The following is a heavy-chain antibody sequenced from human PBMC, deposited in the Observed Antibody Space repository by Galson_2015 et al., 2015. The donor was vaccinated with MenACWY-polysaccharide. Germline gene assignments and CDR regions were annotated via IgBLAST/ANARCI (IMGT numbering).Heavy chain of an antibody. V-gene: IGHV4-31*03. CDR1: GASITSGGYF. D-gene: IGHD3-16*01. CDR3: ARGGRAVSNRNWFDP. Sequence: TMSLTCTVSGASITSGGYFWSWIRQHPGKGLEWIASISFDGGTYYNPSLKSRVTMSLDTPKNQFSLQLNSVTAADTAVYYCARGGRAVSNRNWFDPWGQGTLVTVSS. J-gene: IGHJ5*02. CDR2: ISFDGGT.